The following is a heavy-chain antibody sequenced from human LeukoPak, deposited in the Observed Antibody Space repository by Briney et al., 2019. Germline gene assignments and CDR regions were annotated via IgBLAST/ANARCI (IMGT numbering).Heavy chain of an antibody. D-gene: IGHD6-6*01. V-gene: IGHV3-7*01. CDR1: GFTFSDYW. J-gene: IGHJ4*02. CDR3: ARRGGSSSRRSPIDY. Sequence: GGSLRLSCAASGFTFSDYWMTWVRQAPGKGPEWVANIKQDGSEKYYVDSVRGRFTISRDNAKNSLFLQMNSLRVEDTAVYYCARRGGSSSRRSPIDYWGQGTLVNVSS. CDR2: IKQDGSEK.